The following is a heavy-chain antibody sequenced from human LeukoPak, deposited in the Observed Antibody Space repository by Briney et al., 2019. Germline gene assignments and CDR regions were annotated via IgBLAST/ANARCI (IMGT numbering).Heavy chain of an antibody. J-gene: IGHJ5*02. CDR2: IYYSGST. CDR1: GGSISSYY. Sequence: ASETLSLTCTVSGGSISSYYWSWIRQPPGKGLEWIGYIYYSGSTNYNPSLKSRVTISVDTSKNQFSLKLSSVTAADTAVYYCARRKTYYYDSSGYLSSVWFDPWGQGTLVTVSS. V-gene: IGHV4-59*12. CDR3: ARRKTYYYDSSGYLSSVWFDP. D-gene: IGHD3-22*01.